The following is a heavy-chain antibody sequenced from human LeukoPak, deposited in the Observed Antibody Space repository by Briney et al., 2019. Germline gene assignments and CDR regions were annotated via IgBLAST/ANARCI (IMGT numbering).Heavy chain of an antibody. V-gene: IGHV3-11*01. CDR1: GFTFSDYY. Sequence: PGGSLRLSCAASGFTFSDYYVSWIRQAPGKGLEWVSYISSSGSTIYYADSVKGRFTISRDNAKNSLYLQMNSLRAEDTAVYYCARGHYDFWSGYYSGRGYYYYYMDVWGKGTTVTVSS. J-gene: IGHJ6*03. CDR2: ISSSGSTI. CDR3: ARGHYDFWSGYYSGRGYYYYYMDV. D-gene: IGHD3-3*01.